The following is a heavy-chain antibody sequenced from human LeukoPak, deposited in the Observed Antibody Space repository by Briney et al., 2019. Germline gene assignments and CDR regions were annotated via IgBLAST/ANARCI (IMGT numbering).Heavy chain of an antibody. CDR1: GGTFSSYA. J-gene: IGHJ5*02. V-gene: IGHV1-69*13. Sequence: SVKVSCKASGGTFSSYAISWVRQAPGQGLEWMGGIIPIFGTANYAQKFQGRVTITADESTSTAYMELSSLRSEDTAVYYCAPQTLYYTGSGWLTRFDPWGQGTLVTVFS. D-gene: IGHD3-10*01. CDR3: APQTLYYTGSGWLTRFDP. CDR2: IIPIFGTA.